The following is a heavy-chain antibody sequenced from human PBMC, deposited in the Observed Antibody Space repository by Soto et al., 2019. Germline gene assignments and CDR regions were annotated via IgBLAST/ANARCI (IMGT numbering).Heavy chain of an antibody. D-gene: IGHD5-18*01. Sequence: EVQLVESGGGLVQLGGSLRLSCVASGLTFSSWMSWVRQAPGKGLEWVAMTTQDGSGKHYVDSVKGRFTISRDSAKNSMYLQMNSLTVEDTARYYCASLDTAMIKTAGYWGQGTQVTVSS. CDR1: GLTFSSW. J-gene: IGHJ4*02. V-gene: IGHV3-7*01. CDR2: TTQDGSGK. CDR3: ASLDTAMIKTAGY.